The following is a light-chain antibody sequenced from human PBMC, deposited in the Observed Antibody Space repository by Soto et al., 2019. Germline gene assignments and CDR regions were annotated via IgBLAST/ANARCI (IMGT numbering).Light chain of an antibody. Sequence: DIQMTQSPSTLSASVGDRVTITCRASQSSNWLAWYQQKPGKAPKLLIYKASSLETGVPSRFSGSGSGTEFTLTISSLQPDDFATYYCQHYNNYSPRTFGQGTKVEIK. V-gene: IGKV1-5*03. CDR1: QSSNW. CDR2: KAS. CDR3: QHYNNYSPRT. J-gene: IGKJ1*01.